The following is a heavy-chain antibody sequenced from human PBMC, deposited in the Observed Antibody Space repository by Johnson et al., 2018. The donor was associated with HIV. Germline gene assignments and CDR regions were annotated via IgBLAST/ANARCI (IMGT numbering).Heavy chain of an antibody. V-gene: IGHV3-30*03. Sequence: QVQLVESGGGVVQPGRSLRLSCAASRFTFSSYGMHWVRQAPGKGLEWVAVISYDGSNKYYADSVKGRFTISRDNSKNTLYLQMKSLRAEDTALYYCARALPGTTQGAFDSWGQGTMVTVSS. J-gene: IGHJ3*02. CDR3: ARALPGTTQGAFDS. D-gene: IGHD1-1*01. CDR1: RFTFSSYG. CDR2: ISYDGSNK.